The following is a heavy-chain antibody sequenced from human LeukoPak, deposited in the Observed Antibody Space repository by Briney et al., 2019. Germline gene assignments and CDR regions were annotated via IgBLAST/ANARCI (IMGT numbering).Heavy chain of an antibody. J-gene: IGHJ4*02. V-gene: IGHV3-23*01. CDR2: ISGSGDNT. Sequence: GGSLRLSCAAFGFTFSNYAMSWVRQAPGKGLEWVSGISGSGDNTYYADSVKGRFTISRDNSKNTLYLQMNSLRAEDTAVYYCARRHIGSGWSYFDYWGQGTLVTVSS. CDR1: GFTFSNYA. CDR3: ARRHIGSGWSYFDY. D-gene: IGHD6-19*01.